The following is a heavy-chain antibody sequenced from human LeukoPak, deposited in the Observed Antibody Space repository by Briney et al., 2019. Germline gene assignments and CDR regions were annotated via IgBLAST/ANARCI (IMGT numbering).Heavy chain of an antibody. V-gene: IGHV3-53*04. D-gene: IGHD1-14*01. CDR1: GFSVNSNY. CDR2: IYSGGST. J-gene: IGHJ3*02. CDR3: ARAGPYDAFDI. Sequence: GGSLRLSCAASGFSVNSNYMSWVRQAPGKGLEWVLVIYSGGSTYYADSVKGQFTISRHISKNTLYLQMNSLRAEDTAVYYCARAGPYDAFDIWGQGTMVTVSS.